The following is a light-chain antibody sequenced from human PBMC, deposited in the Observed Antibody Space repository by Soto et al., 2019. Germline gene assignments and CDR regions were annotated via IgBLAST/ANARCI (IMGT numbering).Light chain of an antibody. CDR1: QSVSSY. V-gene: IGKV3-15*01. J-gene: IGKJ1*01. CDR2: DAS. CDR3: QQYGSSVWT. Sequence: EIVLTQSPATLSLSPGERATLSCRASQSVSSYLAWYQQKPGQAPRLLIYDASTRATGIPARFSGSGSGTEFTLTISSLQSEDFAVYYCQQYGSSVWTFGQGTKVDIK.